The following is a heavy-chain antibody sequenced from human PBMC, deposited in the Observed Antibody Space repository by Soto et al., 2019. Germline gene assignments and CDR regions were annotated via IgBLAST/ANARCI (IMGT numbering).Heavy chain of an antibody. CDR1: GYTFTSYD. V-gene: IGHV1-8*01. Sequence: QVQLVQSGAEVKKPGASVKVSCKASGYTFTSYDINWVRQATGQGLEWMGWMNPNSGNTGYAQKFQGRVTMTRNTSISTAYMERSSLRSEDTAVYSCARGPTWAGNVDYWGQGTLVTVSS. D-gene: IGHD1-1*01. J-gene: IGHJ4*02. CDR2: MNPNSGNT. CDR3: ARGPTWAGNVDY.